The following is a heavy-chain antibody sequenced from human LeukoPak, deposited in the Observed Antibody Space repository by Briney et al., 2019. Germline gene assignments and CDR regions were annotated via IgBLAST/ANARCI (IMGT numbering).Heavy chain of an antibody. D-gene: IGHD2-15*01. CDR1: GVTFSSYG. Sequence: GRSLRLSCAASGVTFSSYGTDWVRQAPGKGMEWEAVIWYDGSNKYYADSVKGRFTISRDNSKNTLYLQMNSLRAEDTAVYYCARAPIPAKYGSRGLGCSYSSGMDVWGKGTTVTVSS. J-gene: IGHJ6*04. CDR2: IWYDGSNK. CDR3: ARAPIPAKYGSRGLGCSYSSGMDV. V-gene: IGHV3-33*01.